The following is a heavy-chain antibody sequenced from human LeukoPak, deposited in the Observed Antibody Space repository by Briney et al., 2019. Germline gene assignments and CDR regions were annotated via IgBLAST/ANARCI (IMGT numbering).Heavy chain of an antibody. CDR3: ARDLKYGSGTYYTYYYYHMDV. J-gene: IGHJ6*03. D-gene: IGHD3-10*01. CDR2: INPNSGAT. V-gene: IGHV1-2*02. CDR1: GYTFTGYY. Sequence: ASVKVSCKASGYTFTGYYIHWVRQAPGQGPEWMGWINPNSGATTYAQRFKDRVSMTRDTSINTAYMELSSLKSDDTAVYFCARDLKYGSGTYYTYYYYHMDVWGKGTTVTVSS.